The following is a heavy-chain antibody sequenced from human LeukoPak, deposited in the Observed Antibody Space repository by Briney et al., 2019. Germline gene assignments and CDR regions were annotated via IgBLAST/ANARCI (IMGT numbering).Heavy chain of an antibody. CDR1: GGTFSSYA. J-gene: IGHJ6*03. D-gene: IGHD2-2*01. V-gene: IGHV1-69*01. CDR2: IIPIFGTA. CDR3: ARGDPQLREPEEYYMDV. Sequence: VASVKVSCKASGGTFSSYAISWVRQAPGQGLEWMGGIIPIFGTANYAQKFQGRVTITADESTNTAYMELSSLRSEDTAVYYCARGDPQLREPEEYYMDVWGKGTTVTVSS.